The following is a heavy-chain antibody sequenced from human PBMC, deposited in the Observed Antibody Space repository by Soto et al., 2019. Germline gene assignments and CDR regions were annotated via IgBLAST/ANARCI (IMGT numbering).Heavy chain of an antibody. D-gene: IGHD1-26*01. CDR2: IYHSGST. CDR3: ARGGSYGGGYFDY. Sequence: PSETLSLTCTVSGDSINSSDYHWGWIRQPPGKGLEWIGEIYHSGSTNYNPSLKSRVTISVDKSKNQFSLKLSSVTAADTAVYYCARGGSYGGGYFDYWGQGTLVTVSS. CDR1: GDSINSSDYH. J-gene: IGHJ4*02. V-gene: IGHV4-61*05.